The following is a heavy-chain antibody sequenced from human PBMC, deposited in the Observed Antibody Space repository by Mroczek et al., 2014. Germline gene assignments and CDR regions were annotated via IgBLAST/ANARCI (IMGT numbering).Heavy chain of an antibody. J-gene: IGHJ4*02. CDR2: IYYSGST. V-gene: IGHV4-30-4*01. CDR1: GGSISSGDYY. CDR3: AVVRAPLMPVEQNFDY. Sequence: QVQLQESGPGLVKPSQTLSLTCTVSGGSISSGDYYWSWIRQPPGKGLEWIGYIYYSGSTYYNPSLKSRVTISVDTSKNQFSLKLSSVTAADTAVYYCAVVRAPLMPVEQNFDYWGQGTLVTVSS. D-gene: IGHD3-10*01.